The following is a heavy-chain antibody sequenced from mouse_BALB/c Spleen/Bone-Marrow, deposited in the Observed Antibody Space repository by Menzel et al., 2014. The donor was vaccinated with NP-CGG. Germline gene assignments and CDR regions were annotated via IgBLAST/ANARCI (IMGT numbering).Heavy chain of an antibody. V-gene: IGHV5-17*02. CDR2: ISSGSSTI. D-gene: IGHD1-1*01. CDR3: ARSGSSSGYFDY. J-gene: IGHJ2*01. CDR1: GFTFSSIG. Sequence: EVKVVESGGGLVQPGGSRKLSCAASGFTFSSIGMHWVRQAPEEGLEWVAYISSGSSTIYYADTVMGRFTISRDNPKNTLFLQMTSLRSEDTAMYYCARSGSSSGYFDYWGQGTTLTVSS.